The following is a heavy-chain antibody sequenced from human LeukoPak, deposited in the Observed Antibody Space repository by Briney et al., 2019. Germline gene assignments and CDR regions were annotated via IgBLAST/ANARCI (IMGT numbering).Heavy chain of an antibody. J-gene: IGHJ4*02. Sequence: GGSLRLSCAASGFTFSSYAMSWVRQAPGKGLEWVSGTSGGGGDTYYADSVKGRFTISRDNSKNTLYLQMNSLRAEDTAVYYCARDNPGYYDSSGYFYWGQGTLVTVSS. CDR2: TSGGGGDT. V-gene: IGHV3-23*01. CDR3: ARDNPGYYDSSGYFY. D-gene: IGHD3-22*01. CDR1: GFTFSSYA.